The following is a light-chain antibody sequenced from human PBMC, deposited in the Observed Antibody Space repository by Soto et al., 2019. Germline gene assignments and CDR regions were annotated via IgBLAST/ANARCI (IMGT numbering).Light chain of an antibody. Sequence: EIVMTQSPATLSVSPGERATLSCGASQSVSSTLAWYQQKPGHSPRLLIYGASTRATGVPARFSGSGSGAEFTLAISSLQSEDFGVYYCQQYYKWPLTFGGGTKVDIK. V-gene: IGKV3-15*01. CDR2: GAS. CDR3: QQYYKWPLT. J-gene: IGKJ4*01. CDR1: QSVSST.